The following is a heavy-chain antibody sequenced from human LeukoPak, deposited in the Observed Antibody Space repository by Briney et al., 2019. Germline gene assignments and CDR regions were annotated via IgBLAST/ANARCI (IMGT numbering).Heavy chain of an antibody. V-gene: IGHV4-59*01. CDR1: GGSISSYY. D-gene: IGHD1-26*01. Sequence: SETLSLTCTVSGGSISSYYWSWIRQPPGKGLKWIGYFYYSGSTNYNPSLKSRVTISVDTSKNQFSLKLSSVTAADTAVYYCARDRSYIWFDPWGQGTLVTVSS. J-gene: IGHJ5*02. CDR2: FYYSGST. CDR3: ARDRSYIWFDP.